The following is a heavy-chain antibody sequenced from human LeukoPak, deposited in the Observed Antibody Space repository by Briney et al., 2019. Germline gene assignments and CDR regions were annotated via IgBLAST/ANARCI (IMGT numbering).Heavy chain of an antibody. Sequence: ASVKVSCKASGYTFNTYGISWVRQAPGQGLEWVGWISAYNGDTNHARNVQGRVTMTTDTSTSTAYMELRSMRSDDTAVYYCARVISGRAVDGWGTYRLSPYYSDYWGQGTLVTVSS. D-gene: IGHD3-16*02. CDR1: GYTFNTYG. V-gene: IGHV1-18*01. J-gene: IGHJ4*02. CDR3: ARVISGRAVDGWGTYRLSPYYSDY. CDR2: ISAYNGDT.